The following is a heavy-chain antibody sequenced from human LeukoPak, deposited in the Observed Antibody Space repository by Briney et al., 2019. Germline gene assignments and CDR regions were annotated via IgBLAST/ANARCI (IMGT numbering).Heavy chain of an antibody. J-gene: IGHJ5*02. CDR3: AKSKEGCCGSVGP. CDR1: GFTFSSYA. V-gene: IGHV3-23*01. Sequence: PGGSLRLSCAASGFTFSSYAMSWVRQAPGKGLEWVSAISGSGTTYYADSVRGRFIISRDNSKNTLYLQMSSLRAEDTAVYYCAKSKEGCCGSVGPWGQGTLVTVSS. CDR2: ISGSGTT. D-gene: IGHD2-21*01.